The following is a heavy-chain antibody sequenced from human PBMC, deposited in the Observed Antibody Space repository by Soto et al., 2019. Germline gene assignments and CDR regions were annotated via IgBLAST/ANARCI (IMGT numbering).Heavy chain of an antibody. CDR2: ISAYNGNT. CDR1: GYTFTSYG. Sequence: ASVKVSCKASGYTFTSYGISWVRQAPGQGLEWMGWISAYNGNTNYAQKLQGRVTMTTDTSTSTAYMELRSLRSDDTAVYYCARRPGRDYDFWSGYEGLYYFDYWGQGTLVTVSS. CDR3: ARRPGRDYDFWSGYEGLYYFDY. J-gene: IGHJ4*02. D-gene: IGHD3-3*01. V-gene: IGHV1-18*01.